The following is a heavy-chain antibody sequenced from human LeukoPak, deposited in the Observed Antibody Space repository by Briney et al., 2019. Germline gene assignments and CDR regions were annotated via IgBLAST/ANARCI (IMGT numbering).Heavy chain of an antibody. J-gene: IGHJ5*02. CDR1: GGSISSSSYY. V-gene: IGHV4-39*01. Sequence: SETLSLTCTVSGGSISSSSYYWGWIRQPPGKGLEWIGSIHYSGSTYYNPSLKSRVTISVDTSKNQFSLKLSSVTAADTAVYYCASRAGTMVRGVIIAGWFDPWGQGTLVTVSS. D-gene: IGHD3-10*01. CDR3: ASRAGTMVRGVIIAGWFDP. CDR2: IHYSGST.